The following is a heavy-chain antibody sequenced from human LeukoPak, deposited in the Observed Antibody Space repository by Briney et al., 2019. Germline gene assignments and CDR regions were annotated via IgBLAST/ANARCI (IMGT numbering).Heavy chain of an antibody. CDR2: ISSTSSYI. Sequence: PGGSLRLSCAASGFTVSSNYMSWVRQAPGKGLEWVSSISSTSSYIYYADSVKGRFTISRDNAKNSLFLQMNSLRAEDTAVYYCAREDGSLWDWGQGTLVTVSS. CDR3: AREDGSLWD. D-gene: IGHD5-24*01. J-gene: IGHJ4*02. V-gene: IGHV3-21*06. CDR1: GFTVSSNY.